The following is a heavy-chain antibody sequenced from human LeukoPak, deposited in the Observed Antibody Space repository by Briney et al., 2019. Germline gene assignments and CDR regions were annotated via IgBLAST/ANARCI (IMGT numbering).Heavy chain of an antibody. Sequence: PGGSLRLSCAASGFTFDDYAMHWVRQAPGKGLEWVSGISWNSGSIGYADSVKGRFTISRDNAKNSLYLQMNSLRAEDMALYYCAKGASFGVVTLGGAFDIWGQGTMVTVSS. CDR2: ISWNSGSI. V-gene: IGHV3-9*03. J-gene: IGHJ3*02. D-gene: IGHD3-3*01. CDR3: AKGASFGVVTLGGAFDI. CDR1: GFTFDDYA.